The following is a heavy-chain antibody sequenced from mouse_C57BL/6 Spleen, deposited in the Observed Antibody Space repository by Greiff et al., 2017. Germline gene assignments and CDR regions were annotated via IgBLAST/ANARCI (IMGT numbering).Heavy chain of an antibody. J-gene: IGHJ2*01. CDR2: IYPGDGAT. V-gene: IGHV1-80*01. CDR1: GYAFSSYW. Sequence: QVQLQQSGAELVKPGASVKLSCKASGYAFSSYWMNWVKQRPGKGLEWIGQIYPGDGATNYTGQLKGKVTLTADKSSSTAYMQLISLTSEDSAVYCWARWDYYYYGENFDYWGQGTTLTVSS. CDR3: ARWDYYYYGENFDY. D-gene: IGHD2-4*01.